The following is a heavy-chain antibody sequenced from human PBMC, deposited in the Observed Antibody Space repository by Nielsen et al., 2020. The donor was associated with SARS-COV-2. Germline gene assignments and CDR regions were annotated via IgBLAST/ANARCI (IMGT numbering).Heavy chain of an antibody. Sequence: SETLSLTCTVSGGSVSSGSYYWSWIRQPPGKGLEWIGYIYYSGSTNYNPSLKSRVTISVDTSKNQFSLKLSSVTAADTAVYYCARAWRDCSSTSCLINYYYYYGMDVWGQGTTVTVSS. V-gene: IGHV4-61*01. CDR3: ARAWRDCSSTSCLINYYYYYGMDV. J-gene: IGHJ6*02. CDR1: GGSVSSGSYY. CDR2: IYYSGST. D-gene: IGHD2-2*01.